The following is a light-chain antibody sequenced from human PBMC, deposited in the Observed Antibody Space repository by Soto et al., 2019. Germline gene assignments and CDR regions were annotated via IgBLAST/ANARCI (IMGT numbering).Light chain of an antibody. V-gene: IGKV3-20*01. Sequence: MVLTQSPVTLSLSPGEVATLSCRTSQEGSGRYLTWYQQKRGQAPRLLIYGASSRATGIPDRFSGSGSGTEFTLTISGLQPDDSATYYCQQYCSTPWTFGQGTKVDI. CDR3: QQYCSTPWT. CDR2: GAS. CDR1: QEGSGRY. J-gene: IGKJ1*01.